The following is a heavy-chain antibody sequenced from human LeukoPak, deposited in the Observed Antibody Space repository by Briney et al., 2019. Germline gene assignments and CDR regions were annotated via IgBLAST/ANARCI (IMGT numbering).Heavy chain of an antibody. CDR3: ARRLQLWCLLECENNWFDP. Sequence: GASVKVSCKASGYTFTSYDINWVRQATGQGLEWMGWMNPNSGNTGYAQKFQGRVTMTRNTSISTAYMELSSLRSEDTAVYYCARRLQLWCLLECENNWFDPWGQGTLVTVSS. J-gene: IGHJ5*02. CDR1: GYTFTSYD. D-gene: IGHD5-18*01. V-gene: IGHV1-8*01. CDR2: MNPNSGNT.